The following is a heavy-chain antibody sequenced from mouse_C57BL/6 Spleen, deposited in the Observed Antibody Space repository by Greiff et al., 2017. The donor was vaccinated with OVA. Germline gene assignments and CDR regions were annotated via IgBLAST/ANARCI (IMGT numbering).Heavy chain of an antibody. Sequence: VKLQQPGAELVKPGASVKLSCKASGYTFTSYWMHWVKQRPGQGLEWIGMIHPNSGSTNYNEKFKSKATLTVDKSSSTAYMQLSSLTSEDSAVYYCARDGSSYPLDYWGQGTTLTVSS. CDR1: GYTFTSYW. J-gene: IGHJ2*01. D-gene: IGHD1-1*01. CDR2: IHPNSGST. CDR3: ARDGSSYPLDY. V-gene: IGHV1-64*01.